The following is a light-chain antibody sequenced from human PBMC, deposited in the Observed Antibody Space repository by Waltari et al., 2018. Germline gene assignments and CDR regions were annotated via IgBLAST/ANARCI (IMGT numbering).Light chain of an antibody. CDR1: QSVSSY. CDR3: QQRSNWLWT. CDR2: DAS. V-gene: IGKV3-11*01. Sequence: EIVLTQSPATLSLSPGERATLSCRASQSVSSYLAWYQQKPGQAPRLLIYDASNSATGIPARFSGSGSGTDFTLTISSLEPEDFAVYYCQQRSNWLWTFGQGTKVGIK. J-gene: IGKJ1*01.